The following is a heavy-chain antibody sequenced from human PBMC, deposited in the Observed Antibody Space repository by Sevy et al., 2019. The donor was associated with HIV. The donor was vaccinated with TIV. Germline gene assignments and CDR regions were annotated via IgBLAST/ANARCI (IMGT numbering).Heavy chain of an antibody. CDR1: GFTFSNYG. V-gene: IGHV3-30*18. CDR3: AKRPSLFYLLDY. D-gene: IGHD3-3*01. Sequence: GGSLRLSCAASGFTFSNYGMHWVRQAPGKGLEWVAVISYDGSKKYYADSVKGRFTISRDNSKNTLYLQMNTLGTEDTAVYYCAKRPSLFYLLDYWGQGTLVTVSS. CDR2: ISYDGSKK. J-gene: IGHJ4*02.